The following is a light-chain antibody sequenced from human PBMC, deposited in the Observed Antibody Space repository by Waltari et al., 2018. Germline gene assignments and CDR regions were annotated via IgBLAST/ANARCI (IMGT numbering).Light chain of an antibody. CDR1: QSGTRA. V-gene: IGKV3-20*01. CDR2: GAA. CDR3: QHYLRLPVT. J-gene: IGKJ1*01. Sequence: ETVLTQSPGPLSLSPGESATLSCRTSQSGTRALPCYQQKPAQAPSPLIYGAANRATGIPDRLSGSGSGTDLSLTISSLEPEDFSVYYCQHYLRLPVTFGQGTKVEVK.